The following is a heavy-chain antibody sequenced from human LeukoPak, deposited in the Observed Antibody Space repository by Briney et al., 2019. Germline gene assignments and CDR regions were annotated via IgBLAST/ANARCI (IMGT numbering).Heavy chain of an antibody. D-gene: IGHD3-10*01. CDR3: ARARWFRELFYMPLFDY. CDR2: IKEDGSEK. V-gene: IGHV3-7*03. Sequence: GGSLRLSCTASGFTFSTYWMTWVRQAPGKGLEWVANIKEDGSEKYYVDSVKGRFTISRDNVRNSLYLQMNSLRAEDTAVYYCARARWFRELFYMPLFDYWGQGTLVTVSS. J-gene: IGHJ4*02. CDR1: GFTFSTYW.